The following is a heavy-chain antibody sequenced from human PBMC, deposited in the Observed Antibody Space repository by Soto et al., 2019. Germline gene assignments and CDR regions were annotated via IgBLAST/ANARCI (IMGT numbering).Heavy chain of an antibody. V-gene: IGHV4-34*01. D-gene: IGHD5-18*01. CDR1: GGSFSGYY. CDR2: INHSGST. CDR3: ARGRSRGYRRRPVWFDH. Sequence: PSETLSLTCAVYGGSFSGYYWCWIRQPPRKGLEWIGEINHSGSTNYNPSLKSRVTISVDTSKNQFSLKLSSVTAADTAVYYCARGRSRGYRRRPVWFDHWGQGTLVTVSS. J-gene: IGHJ5*02.